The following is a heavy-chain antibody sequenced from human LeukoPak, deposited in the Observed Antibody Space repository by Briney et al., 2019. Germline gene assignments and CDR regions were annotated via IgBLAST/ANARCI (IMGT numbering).Heavy chain of an antibody. D-gene: IGHD2-21*02. Sequence: ASVKVSCKASGGTFSSYAISWVRQAPGQGLEWMGGIIPIFGTANYAQKFQGGVTITADESTSTAYMELSSLRSEDTAVYYCARDIVVVTAKGEDYYYGMDVWGQGTTVTVSS. V-gene: IGHV1-69*13. J-gene: IGHJ6*02. CDR2: IIPIFGTA. CDR3: ARDIVVVTAKGEDYYYGMDV. CDR1: GGTFSSYA.